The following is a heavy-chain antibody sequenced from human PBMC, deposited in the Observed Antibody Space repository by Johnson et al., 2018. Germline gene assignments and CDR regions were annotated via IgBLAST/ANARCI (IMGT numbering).Heavy chain of an antibody. V-gene: IGHV3-7*03. J-gene: IGHJ6*02. CDR2: IKQDGSEK. CDR3: ARGHYGLDV. CDR1: GFTFSKYW. Sequence: VQLVESGGGLVQXGGSLRLSCAGSGFTFSKYWMRRVRQAPEKGLECVANIKQDGSEKYYADSVKGRFTISRDNAKNSLYLQMNSLRADDTAVYFCARGHYGLDVWGQGTTVTVSS.